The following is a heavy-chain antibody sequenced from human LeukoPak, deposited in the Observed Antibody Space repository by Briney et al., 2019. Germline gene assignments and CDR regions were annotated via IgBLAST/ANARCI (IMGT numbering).Heavy chain of an antibody. CDR1: GFTFSSYA. D-gene: IGHD2/OR15-2a*01. Sequence: GSLRLSCAASGFTFSSYAMSWVRQAPGKGLEWVGRIESKTDSGTTDYAAPVRGRFSISRDDSKNTLYLQMNSLKTEDTAVYYCTTGRGTTWTYLDYWGQGTLVTVSS. CDR2: IESKTDSGTT. CDR3: TTGRGTTWTYLDY. V-gene: IGHV3-15*04. J-gene: IGHJ4*02.